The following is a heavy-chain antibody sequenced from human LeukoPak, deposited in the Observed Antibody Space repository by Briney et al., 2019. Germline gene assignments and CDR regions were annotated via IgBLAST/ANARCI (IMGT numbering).Heavy chain of an antibody. J-gene: IGHJ4*02. CDR1: GGSLSSNY. Sequence: SETLSLTCTVSGGSLSSNYWSWIRQPPGKGLEWIGYIYDSGRTNYNPSLKSRVTISVDTSKNQFSLKLSSVTAADTAVYYCASTTGDYWGQGTLVTVSS. V-gene: IGHV4-59*08. CDR2: IYDSGRT. CDR3: ASTTGDY. D-gene: IGHD4-17*01.